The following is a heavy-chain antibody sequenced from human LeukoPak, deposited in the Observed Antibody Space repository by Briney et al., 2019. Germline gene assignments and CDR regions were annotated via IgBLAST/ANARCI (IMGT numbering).Heavy chain of an antibody. J-gene: IGHJ3*01. CDR1: GGSISSSSFY. V-gene: IGHV4-39*01. CDR3: AHFRGGAFDF. Sequence: PSETLSLTCTVSGGSISSSSFYWGWVRQPPGKGLEWIGSIYYSGSTYYNPSLKSLVTISVDTSKNEFSLRLSSVTAADTAVYYCAHFRGGAFDFWGRGTMVTVSS. D-gene: IGHD3-16*01. CDR2: IYYSGST.